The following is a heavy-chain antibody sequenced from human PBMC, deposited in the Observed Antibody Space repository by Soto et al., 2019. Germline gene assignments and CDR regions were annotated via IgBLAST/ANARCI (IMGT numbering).Heavy chain of an antibody. V-gene: IGHV1-18*01. D-gene: IGHD6-6*01. CDR1: GYSFITYG. CDR3: ARDRPTSSIRARDYYYAMDV. CDR2: ISTYNGNT. Sequence: QVQLVQSGAEVKKPGASVKVSCKASGYSFITYGISWVRQAPGQGLEWMGWISTYNGNTKYAQKLQGRVTMNTDTSTTTGYMELRSLRSDDTAVYYCARDRPTSSIRARDYYYAMDVWGQGTTVTVSS. J-gene: IGHJ6*02.